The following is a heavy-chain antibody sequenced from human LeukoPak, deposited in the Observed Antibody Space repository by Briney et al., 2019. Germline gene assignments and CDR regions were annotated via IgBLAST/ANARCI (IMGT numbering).Heavy chain of an antibody. CDR2: INPNSGGT. CDR3: ARVFLRGYYDSSGYYALDY. V-gene: IGHV1-2*02. CDR1: GYTFTGYY. Sequence: ASVKVSCKASGYTFTGYYMHWVRQAPGQGLEWMGWINPNSGGTNYAQKFQGRVTMTRDTSISTAYMELSRLRSDDTAVYYCARVFLRGYYDSSGYYALDYWGQGTLVTVSS. D-gene: IGHD3-22*01. J-gene: IGHJ4*02.